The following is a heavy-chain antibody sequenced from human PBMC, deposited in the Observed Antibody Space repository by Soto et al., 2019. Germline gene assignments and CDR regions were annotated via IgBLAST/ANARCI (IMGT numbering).Heavy chain of an antibody. D-gene: IGHD4-17*01. CDR2: IWYDGSNK. J-gene: IGHJ5*02. Sequence: QVQLVESGGGVVQPGRSLRLSCAASGFTFSSYGMHWVRQAPGKGLEWVAVIWYDGSNKYYADSVKGRFTISRDNSKNTLYLQMNSLRAEDTAVYYCARDRGMTTVTTRWFDPWGQGTLVTVSS. CDR3: ARDRGMTTVTTRWFDP. V-gene: IGHV3-33*01. CDR1: GFTFSSYG.